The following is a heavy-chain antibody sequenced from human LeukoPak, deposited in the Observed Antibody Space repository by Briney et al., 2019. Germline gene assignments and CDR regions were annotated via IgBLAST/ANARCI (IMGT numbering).Heavy chain of an antibody. CDR2: ISYDGSNK. D-gene: IGHD3-10*02. Sequence: GRSLRLSCVVSGFTFNNYGMHWVRQAPGKGLEWLTTISYDGSNKYYADSVKGRFTISRDSSKNTLYLQMNSLRPEDTAVYYCAKDRGVFGSRHTANWFDPWGQGTLVTVSS. CDR3: AKDRGVFGSRHTANWFDP. J-gene: IGHJ5*02. V-gene: IGHV3-30*18. CDR1: GFTFNNYG.